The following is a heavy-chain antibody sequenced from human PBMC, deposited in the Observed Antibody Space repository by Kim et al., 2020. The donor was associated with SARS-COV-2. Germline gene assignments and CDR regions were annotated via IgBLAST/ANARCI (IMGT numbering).Heavy chain of an antibody. CDR1: GGPINNNKW. J-gene: IGHJ5*02. CDR3: ARGRGQGGSSDWFDP. D-gene: IGHD2-15*01. V-gene: IGHV4-4*02. Sequence: SETLSLTCGVSGGPINNNKWWGWVRQPPGKGLEWIGEIDHSGTTNYNPSLKSRVTISVDKSKNQFSLNLRSMTAADTAVYYCARGRGQGGSSDWFDPWGQGTLVTVSS. CDR2: IDHSGTT.